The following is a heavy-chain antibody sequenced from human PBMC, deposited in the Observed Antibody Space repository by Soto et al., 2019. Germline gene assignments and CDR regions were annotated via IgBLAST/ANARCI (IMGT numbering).Heavy chain of an antibody. CDR1: GFTFSSYA. CDR3: ARDPLGQQQLAPYYFDY. J-gene: IGHJ4*02. D-gene: IGHD6-13*01. V-gene: IGHV3-30-3*01. CDR2: ISYDGSNK. Sequence: QVQLVESGGGVVQPGRSLRLSCAASGFTFSSYAMHWVSQAPGKGLEWVAVISYDGSNKYYADSVKGRFTISRDNSKNTMYLQMNSLRAEDTAVYYCARDPLGQQQLAPYYFDYWGQGTLVTVSS.